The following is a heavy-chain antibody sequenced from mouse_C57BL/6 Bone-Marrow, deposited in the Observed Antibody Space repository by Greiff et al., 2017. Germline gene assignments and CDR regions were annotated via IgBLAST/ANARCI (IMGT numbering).Heavy chain of an antibody. CDR1: GFNIKNTY. CDR3: SIAITTLGYYAMDY. J-gene: IGHJ4*01. D-gene: IGHD1-1*01. V-gene: IGHV14-3*01. CDR2: IDPATGNT. Sequence: EVQLQQSVAELVRPGASVKLSCTASGFNIKNTYMHWVKQRPEQGLEWIGRIDPATGNTKDAPKFQGKATRPADTSSNTAYRQLSILMSEDTAIYYQSIAITTLGYYAMDYWGQGTSVTVSS.